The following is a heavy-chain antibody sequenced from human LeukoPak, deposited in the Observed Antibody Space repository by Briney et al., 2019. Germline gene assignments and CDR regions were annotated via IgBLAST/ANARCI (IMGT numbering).Heavy chain of an antibody. CDR3: ASYYYDSSGYYLFDY. D-gene: IGHD3-22*01. V-gene: IGHV4-34*01. Sequence: SETLSLTCAVYGGSFSGYYWSWIRQPPGKGLEWIGEINHSGSTNYNPSLKSRVTISVDTSKNQFSLELSSVTAADTAVYYCASYYYDSSGYYLFDYWGQGTLVTVSS. CDR1: GGSFSGYY. J-gene: IGHJ4*02. CDR2: INHSGST.